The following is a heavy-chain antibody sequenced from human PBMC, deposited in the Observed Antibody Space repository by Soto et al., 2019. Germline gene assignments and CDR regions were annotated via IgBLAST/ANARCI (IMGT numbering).Heavy chain of an antibody. J-gene: IGHJ4*02. D-gene: IGHD1-1*01. CDR1: GGSISSYY. CDR2: IYYSGST. CDR3: LGTTRRYFDY. Sequence: SETLSLTCTVSGGSISSYYWSWIRQPPGKGLEWIGYIYYSGSTNYNPSLKSRVTISADLVHLEMSGLRTDDTAVFYCVRVALGTTRRYFDYWGQGVLVTVSS. V-gene: IGHV4-59*01.